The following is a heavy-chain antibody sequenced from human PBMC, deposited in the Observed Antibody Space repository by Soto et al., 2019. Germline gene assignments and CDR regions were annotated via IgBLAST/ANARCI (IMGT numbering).Heavy chain of an antibody. CDR2: VSSGGGT. D-gene: IGHD2-15*01. J-gene: IGHJ4*02. Sequence: EVELLESGGGLVQPEGSLRLFCAASGFTFSTYAMGWVRQAPGKGLEWVSVVSSGGGTHYADSVKGRFTVSRDNSKNTLSLQMNRLRADDTAVYYCAKRRGAGGHFDYWGQGALVTVSS. CDR1: GFTFSTYA. CDR3: AKRRGAGGHFDY. V-gene: IGHV3-23*01.